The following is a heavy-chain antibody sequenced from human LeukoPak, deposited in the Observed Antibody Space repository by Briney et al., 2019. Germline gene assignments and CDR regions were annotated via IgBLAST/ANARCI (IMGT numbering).Heavy chain of an antibody. CDR3: ARGGDYFDC. J-gene: IGHJ4*02. CDR1: GFTLSNYG. D-gene: IGHD3-16*01. V-gene: IGHV3-33*01. CDR2: IWYDGSYK. Sequence: PGRSLRLSCAASGFTLSNYGMHWVRQAPGKGLEWVAVIWYDGSYKYSADSVKGRFTISRDNSKNTLYLQVNSLRAEDTAVYYCARGGDYFDCWGQGTLVTVSS.